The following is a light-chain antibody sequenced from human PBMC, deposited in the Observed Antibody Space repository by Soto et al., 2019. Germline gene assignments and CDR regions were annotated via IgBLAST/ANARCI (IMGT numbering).Light chain of an antibody. J-gene: IGLJ1*01. V-gene: IGLV2-14*01. CDR1: RSDVGGYNF. Sequence: QSALTQPASVSGSPGQSITISCIGTRSDVGGYNFVSWYQQHPGKAPKLMIYDVSNRPSGVSNRFSGSKSRNTASLTISGLQAEDEADYYCSSYTSRNTLVFGTGTKLTVL. CDR3: SSYTSRNTLV. CDR2: DVS.